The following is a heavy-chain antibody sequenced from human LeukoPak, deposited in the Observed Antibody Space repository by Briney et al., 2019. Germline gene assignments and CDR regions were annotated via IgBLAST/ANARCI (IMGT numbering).Heavy chain of an antibody. CDR3: AKEQAAAGRGYYFDY. J-gene: IGHJ4*02. Sequence: GGSLRLSCAASGFIFRSYAMSWVRQAPGKGLEWVSIIAADGGVTNYADSVKGRFTISRDNSKNTLYLQMNSLRAEDTAVYYCAKEQAAAGRGYYFDYWGQGTLVTVSS. CDR1: GFIFRSYA. V-gene: IGHV3-23*01. D-gene: IGHD6-13*01. CDR2: IAADGGVT.